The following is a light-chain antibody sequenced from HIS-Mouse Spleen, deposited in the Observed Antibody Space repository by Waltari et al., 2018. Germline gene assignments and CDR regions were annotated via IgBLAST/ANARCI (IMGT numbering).Light chain of an antibody. V-gene: IGKV1-9*01. CDR2: AAS. J-gene: IGKJ1*01. Sequence: DIQLTQSPSFLSASVGDRVTITCRASQGISSYLAWYQQKPGKAPKLLIYAASPLQSGVPSRFSGSGSGTEFTLTFSSLQPEDFATYYCQQLNSYPWTFGQGTKVEIK. CDR1: QGISSY. CDR3: QQLNSYPWT.